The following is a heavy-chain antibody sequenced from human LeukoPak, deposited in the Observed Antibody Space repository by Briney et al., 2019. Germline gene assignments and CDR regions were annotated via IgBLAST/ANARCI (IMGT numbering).Heavy chain of an antibody. Sequence: KPSETLSLTCTVSGGSISSYYWSWIRQPPGKGLEWIGYIYYSGSTNYNPSLKSRVTISVDTSKSQFSLKLSSVTAADTAVYYCARLDGGSGSYSVDYWGQGTLVTVSS. CDR3: ARLDGGSGSYSVDY. V-gene: IGHV4-59*01. CDR2: IYYSGST. J-gene: IGHJ4*02. D-gene: IGHD3-10*01. CDR1: GGSISSYY.